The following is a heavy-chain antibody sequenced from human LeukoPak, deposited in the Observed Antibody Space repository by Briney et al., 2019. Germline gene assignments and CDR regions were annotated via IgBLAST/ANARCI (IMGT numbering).Heavy chain of an antibody. J-gene: IGHJ4*02. D-gene: IGHD5-18*01. CDR3: ARDLAYSRLDY. V-gene: IGHV3-74*01. CDR2: INSDGSSI. CDR1: GFTFSSHW. Sequence: GGSLRLSCAASGFTFSSHWMHWVRQAPGKGLVWVSRINSDGSSISYADSVKGRFTISRDNAENSLYLQMNSLRVEDTAFYYCARDLAYSRLDYWGQGVLVTVSS.